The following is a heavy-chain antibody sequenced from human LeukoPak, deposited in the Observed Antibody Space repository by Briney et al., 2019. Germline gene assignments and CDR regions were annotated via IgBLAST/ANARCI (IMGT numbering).Heavy chain of an antibody. V-gene: IGHV3-30*02. CDR2: IWYDGSNK. CDR3: AKSRRELLADAFDI. Sequence: GGSLRLSCAASGFTFSSYGMHWVRQAPGKGLEWVAVIWYDGSNKYYADSVKGRFTISRDNSKNTLYLQMNSLRAEDTAVYYCAKSRRELLADAFDIWGQGTMVTVSS. J-gene: IGHJ3*02. D-gene: IGHD1-26*01. CDR1: GFTFSSYG.